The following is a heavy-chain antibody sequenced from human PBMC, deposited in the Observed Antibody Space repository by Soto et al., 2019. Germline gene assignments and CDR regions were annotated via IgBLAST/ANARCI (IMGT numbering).Heavy chain of an antibody. CDR1: GDSINRY. CDR3: ARSISGDPGFDP. Sequence: PETLSLTCTVSGDSINRYWSWILQPPGKGLEWIGYIFYSGATNYNPSLKRRVTISIDTSKKQFSLKLSSVTAADTACYYCARSISGDPGFDPWGQGTLVTVSS. CDR2: IFYSGAT. D-gene: IGHD2-21*01. V-gene: IGHV4-59*01. J-gene: IGHJ5*02.